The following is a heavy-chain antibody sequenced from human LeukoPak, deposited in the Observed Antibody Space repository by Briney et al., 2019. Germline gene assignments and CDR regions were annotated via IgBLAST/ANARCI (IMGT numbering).Heavy chain of an antibody. CDR2: IRYDGSNK. Sequence: GGSLRLSCAASGFTFSSYGMHWVRQAPGKGLEWVAFIRYDGSNKYYADSVKGRFTISRDNSKNTLYLQMNSLRAEDTAVYYCASWGVVVTFGAFDIWGQGTMVTVSS. V-gene: IGHV3-30*02. D-gene: IGHD2-15*01. CDR3: ASWGVVVTFGAFDI. J-gene: IGHJ3*02. CDR1: GFTFSSYG.